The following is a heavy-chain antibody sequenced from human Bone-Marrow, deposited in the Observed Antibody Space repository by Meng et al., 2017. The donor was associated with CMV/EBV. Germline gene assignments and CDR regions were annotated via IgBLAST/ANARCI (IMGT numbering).Heavy chain of an antibody. CDR1: GGSFSGSY. J-gene: IGHJ4*02. Sequence: SETLSLTCAGYGGSFSGSYWSWIRQPPGKGLEWIGSIYYSGSTYYNPSLKSRVTISVDTSKNQFSLKLSSVTAADTAVYYRARGGIPPRYFDYWGQGTLVTVSS. CDR2: IYYSGST. V-gene: IGHV4-34*01. D-gene: IGHD2-21*01. CDR3: ARGGIPPRYFDY.